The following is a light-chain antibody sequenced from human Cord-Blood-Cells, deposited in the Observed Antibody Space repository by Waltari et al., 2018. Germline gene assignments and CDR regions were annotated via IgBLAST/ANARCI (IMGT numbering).Light chain of an antibody. J-gene: IGLJ2*01. CDR2: KDS. Sequence: SYELTQPPSVSVSPGQTARITCSGDALPKQYAYWYQQQPGQAPVLVIYKDSERPSGIPARFSGSSSGTTVTLTISGVQAEDEADYYCQSADSSGTYVVFGGGTKLTVL. CDR3: QSADSSGTYVV. V-gene: IGLV3-25*02. CDR1: ALPKQY.